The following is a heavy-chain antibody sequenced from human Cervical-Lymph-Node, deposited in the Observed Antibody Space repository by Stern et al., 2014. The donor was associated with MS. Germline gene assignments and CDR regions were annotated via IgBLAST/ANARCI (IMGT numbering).Heavy chain of an antibody. CDR3: GDTPPRRSSNDPNFGLDV. V-gene: IGHV5-51*03. J-gene: IGHJ6*02. D-gene: IGHD6-6*01. CDR2: IYPGDSDT. CDR1: GYTFSKNW. Sequence: EVQLVQSGAEVKKPRDSLKISCKGSGYTFSKNWIAWVRQMPGKGLEWMGIIYPGDSDTRYSPSFQGPVTMSADKSINTTYLPWTSLKAPDPPFYSCGDTPPRRSSNDPNFGLDVWGQGTTVTVSS.